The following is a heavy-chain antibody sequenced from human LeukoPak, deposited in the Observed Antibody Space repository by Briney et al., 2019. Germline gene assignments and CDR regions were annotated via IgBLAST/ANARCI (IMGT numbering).Heavy chain of an antibody. CDR2: IYPGDSGP. D-gene: IGHD1-26*01. CDR1: GYSFTSYC. Sequence: GESLKISCKVSGYSFTSYCIGWVRQMPGKGLEWMGIIYPGDSGPTYSPSFQGQVTISVDKSISTAYLQWSSLQASDTAMHYCGMSGDRVPLQDDVFDVWGQGTMVTVST. J-gene: IGHJ3*01. CDR3: GMSGDRVPLQDDVFDV. V-gene: IGHV5-51*01.